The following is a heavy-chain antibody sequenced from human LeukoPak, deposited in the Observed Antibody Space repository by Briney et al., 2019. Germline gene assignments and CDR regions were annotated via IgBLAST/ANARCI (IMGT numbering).Heavy chain of an antibody. CDR2: INYSGST. D-gene: IGHD3-22*01. Sequence: SETPSLTCTVSGGSVSSTTYFWSWIRQPPGKGLEWIASINYSGSTYYNPSLKSRVTISVDTSENQFSLKLSSVTAADTAVYYCARTYYYDSTPDLDYWGQGTLVTVSS. J-gene: IGHJ4*02. CDR3: ARTYYYDSTPDLDY. CDR1: GGSVSSTTYF. V-gene: IGHV4-39*01.